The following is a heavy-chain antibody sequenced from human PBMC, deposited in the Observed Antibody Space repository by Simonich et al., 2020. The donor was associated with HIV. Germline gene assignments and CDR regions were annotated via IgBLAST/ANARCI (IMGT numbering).Heavy chain of an antibody. CDR3: AKDRYSSSSGSFDY. CDR2: ISWNSGSI. V-gene: IGHV3-9*03. CDR1: GFTFDDYA. Sequence: EVQLVESGGGLVQPGRSLRLSCAASGFTFDDYARPGVRQAPGKGLEWVSGISWNSGSIGYADSVKGRFTIARDNAKNSLYLQMNSLRAEDMALYYCAKDRYSSSSGSFDYWGQGTLVTVSS. J-gene: IGHJ4*02. D-gene: IGHD6-6*01.